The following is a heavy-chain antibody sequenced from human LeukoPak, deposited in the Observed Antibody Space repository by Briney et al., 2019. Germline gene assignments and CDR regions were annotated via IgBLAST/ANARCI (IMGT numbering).Heavy chain of an antibody. J-gene: IGHJ4*02. D-gene: IGHD2-2*01. CDR2: ISGSGGST. CDR1: GFTFSSYG. Sequence: SGGSLRLSCAASGFTFSSYGMSWVRQAPGKGLEWVSAISGSGGSTNYADSVKGRFTISRDNSRNTLYLQMNSLRAEDTAVYYCAKDRGYCSSTRCYALHYFDYWGQGTLVAVSS. V-gene: IGHV3-23*01. CDR3: AKDRGYCSSTRCYALHYFDY.